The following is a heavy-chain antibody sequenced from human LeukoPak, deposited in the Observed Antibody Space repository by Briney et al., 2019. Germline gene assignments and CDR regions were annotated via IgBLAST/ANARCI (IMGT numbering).Heavy chain of an antibody. J-gene: IGHJ4*02. D-gene: IGHD6-19*01. CDR2: INPNSGGT. CDR3: AREAGNSSPPA. CDR1: GYTFTGYY. V-gene: IGHV1-2*02. Sequence: ASVKVSCKASGYTFTGYYMHWVRQAPGQGLEWMGWINPNSGGTDYALKFQGRVTMTRDTSTSTVYMELSSLKSEDTAVYYCAREAGNSSPPAWGQGTLVTVSS.